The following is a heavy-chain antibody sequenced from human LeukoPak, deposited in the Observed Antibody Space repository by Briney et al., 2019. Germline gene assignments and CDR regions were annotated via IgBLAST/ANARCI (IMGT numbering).Heavy chain of an antibody. D-gene: IGHD2-15*01. CDR2: ISAYNGNT. Sequence: ASVKVSCKASGYTFTSYGISWVRQAPGQGLEWMGWISAYNGNTNYAQKLQGRVTMTTDTSTSTPYMELRSLRSDDTAVYYCAGDRAPLYCGGGSWYSGLFDYWGQGSLVTVS. V-gene: IGHV1-18*01. J-gene: IGHJ4*02. CDR1: GYTFTSYG. CDR3: AGDRAPLYCGGGSWYSGLFDY.